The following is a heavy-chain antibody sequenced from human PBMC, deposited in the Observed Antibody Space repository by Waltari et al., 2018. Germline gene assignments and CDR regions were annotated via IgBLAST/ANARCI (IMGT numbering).Heavy chain of an antibody. CDR3: ATYIGASVGTAAFDV. Sequence: QLQLQESGPGLVTHSATLSLTCSVSGVSITSNRHYWGWIRQPPGQGLEWIATMSYSGATYSSPSLESRVTVSRDTSKNQLSLKLVSVTAADTAVYYCATYIGASVGTAAFDVWGQGTMVTVSS. J-gene: IGHJ3*01. CDR1: GVSITSNRHY. V-gene: IGHV4-39*01. CDR2: MSYSGAT. D-gene: IGHD5-12*01.